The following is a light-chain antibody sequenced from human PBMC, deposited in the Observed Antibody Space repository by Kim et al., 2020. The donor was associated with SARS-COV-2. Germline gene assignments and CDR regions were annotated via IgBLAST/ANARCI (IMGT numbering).Light chain of an antibody. Sequence: SYELTQPPSVSVAPGKTARITCGGNNIGSKSVHWYQQKPGQAPVLVIYYDSDRPSGIPERFSGSNSGNTATLTISRVEAGDEADYYCQVWDSSSYHPAFG. J-gene: IGLJ2*01. CDR2: YDS. V-gene: IGLV3-21*04. CDR3: QVWDSSSYHPA. CDR1: NIGSKS.